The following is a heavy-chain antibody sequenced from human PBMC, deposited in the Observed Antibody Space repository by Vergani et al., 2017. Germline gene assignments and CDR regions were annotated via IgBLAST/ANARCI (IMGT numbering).Heavy chain of an antibody. Sequence: VQLVESGGGLVQPGRSLRLSCAASGFTSSYYGMHWVRQAPGKGLEWVAVISYDGTQKYYADSVKGRFTISRDNSKSTLYLQMNSLRTEDTAVYYCATKSCCTPGCQIGYFREWGQGTLVTVSS. CDR3: ATKSCCTPGCQIGYFRE. CDR2: ISYDGTQK. J-gene: IGHJ1*01. CDR1: GFTSSYYG. V-gene: IGHV3-30*03. D-gene: IGHD1-1*01.